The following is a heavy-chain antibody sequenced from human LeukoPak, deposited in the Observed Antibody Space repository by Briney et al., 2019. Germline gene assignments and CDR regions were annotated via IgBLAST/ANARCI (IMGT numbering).Heavy chain of an antibody. D-gene: IGHD2-21*02. Sequence: ASVKVSCKVSGYTLTELSMHWVRQAPGKGLEWMGGFDLEDGETIYAQKFQGRVTMTEDTSTDTAYMELSSLRSEDTAVYYCATQAVVVTAIHRAFDIWGQGTMVPVSS. CDR2: FDLEDGET. V-gene: IGHV1-24*01. CDR1: GYTLTELS. J-gene: IGHJ3*02. CDR3: ATQAVVVTAIHRAFDI.